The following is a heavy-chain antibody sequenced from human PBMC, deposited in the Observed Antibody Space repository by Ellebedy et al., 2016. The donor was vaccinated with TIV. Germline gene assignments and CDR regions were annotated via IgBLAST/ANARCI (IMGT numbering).Heavy chain of an antibody. D-gene: IGHD4-17*01. CDR3: TGWRSGDPT. V-gene: IGHV3-53*01. J-gene: IGHJ5*02. Sequence: GESLKISCAASGFAVSSNYMTWVRQAPGRGLEWVSLIYSDGNTNYADSVRGRFTISRDSSKNTLDLQMNSLRAEDTAVYYCTGWRSGDPTWGQGTLVTVSS. CDR1: GFAVSSNY. CDR2: IYSDGNT.